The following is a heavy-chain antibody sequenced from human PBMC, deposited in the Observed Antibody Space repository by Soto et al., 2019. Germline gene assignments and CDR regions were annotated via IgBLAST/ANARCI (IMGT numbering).Heavy chain of an antibody. V-gene: IGHV3-72*01. D-gene: IGHD6-19*01. CDR1: GLIFSDYH. CDR2: IRRKANSYTT. J-gene: IGHJ6*02. CDR3: AMLGGWSGGSNDLDV. Sequence: EVQLVESGGGLVQPGGSLRLSCAASGLIFSDYHMDWVRQAPGKGLGWVGRIRRKANSYTTEYAASVKGRFTISRDESKNSLYLRMNSLKTEDTAVYYCAMLGGWSGGSNDLDVWGQGTTVTVSS.